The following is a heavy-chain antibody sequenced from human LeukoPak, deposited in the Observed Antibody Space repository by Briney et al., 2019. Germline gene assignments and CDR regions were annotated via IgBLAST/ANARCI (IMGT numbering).Heavy chain of an antibody. J-gene: IGHJ6*03. CDR1: GYTFTCYY. CDR2: INPNSGGT. V-gene: IGHV1-2*02. D-gene: IGHD2-2*01. CDR3: AAGGLGYCSSTSCSDYYYYYYMDV. Sequence: GASVKVSCKASGYTFTCYYMHWVRQAPGQGLEWMGWINPNSGGTNYAQKFQGRVTMTRDMSISTAYMELSRLRSDDTAVYYCAAGGLGYCSSTSCSDYYYYYYMDVWGKGTTVTVSS.